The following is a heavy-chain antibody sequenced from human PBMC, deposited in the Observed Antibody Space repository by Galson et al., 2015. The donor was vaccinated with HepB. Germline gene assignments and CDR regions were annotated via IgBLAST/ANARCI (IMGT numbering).Heavy chain of an antibody. CDR3: ARAKEGRGYFDY. D-gene: IGHD3-10*01. CDR1: GDSISSDSW. V-gene: IGHV4-4*02. CDR2: AYHSGGT. J-gene: IGHJ4*02. Sequence: SETLSLTCAVSGDSISSDSWWSWVRQPPGEGLEWIGEAYHSGGTNYRPSLKSRVTISVDKSKNQFSLKLTSVTAADTAVYYCARAKEGRGYFDYWGQGTLVTVSS.